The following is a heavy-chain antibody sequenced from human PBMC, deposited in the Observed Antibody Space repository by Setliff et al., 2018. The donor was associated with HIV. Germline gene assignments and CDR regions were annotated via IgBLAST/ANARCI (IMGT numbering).Heavy chain of an antibody. D-gene: IGHD2-15*01. J-gene: IGHJ5*02. CDR1: GAPISSYY. CDR2: IYNSGYT. Sequence: ASETLSLTCKVSGAPISSYYWNWIRQPPGKGLEWIGYIYNSGYTNYSPSLKSRVTISVDTSKNQFSLKLNSVTAADTAVYYCARSSLHCGGGSCYLTWFDPWGQGTLVTVS. CDR3: ARSSLHCGGGSCYLTWFDP. V-gene: IGHV4-59*12.